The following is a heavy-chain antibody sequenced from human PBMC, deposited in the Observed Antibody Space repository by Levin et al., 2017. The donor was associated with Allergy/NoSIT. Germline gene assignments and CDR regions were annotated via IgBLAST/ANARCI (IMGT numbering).Heavy chain of an antibody. CDR1: GGSISSYY. Sequence: SETLSLTCTVSGGSISSYYWSWIRQPPGKGLEWIGYIYYSGSTNYNPSLKSRVTISVDTSKNQFSLKLSSVTAADTAVYYCARKTLQSYYFDYWGQGTLVTVSS. J-gene: IGHJ4*02. CDR3: ARKTLQSYYFDY. CDR2: IYYSGST. D-gene: IGHD2-15*01. V-gene: IGHV4-59*01.